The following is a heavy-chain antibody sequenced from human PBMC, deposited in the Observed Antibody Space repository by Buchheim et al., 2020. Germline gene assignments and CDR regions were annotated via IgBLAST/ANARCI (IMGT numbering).Heavy chain of an antibody. Sequence: QVQLVESGGDLVKPGGSLRLSCAASGFTFSDYYWSWIRQAPGKGLEWLSYISPRNYTNHADSVKGRFTISRDNAKNSLYLHMNSLRAEDTAVYHCARGYSVPAALSRRYYYYYMDVWGKGTT. CDR2: ISPRNYT. V-gene: IGHV3-11*05. J-gene: IGHJ6*03. CDR3: ARGYSVPAALSRRYYYYYMDV. D-gene: IGHD2-2*01. CDR1: GFTFSDYY.